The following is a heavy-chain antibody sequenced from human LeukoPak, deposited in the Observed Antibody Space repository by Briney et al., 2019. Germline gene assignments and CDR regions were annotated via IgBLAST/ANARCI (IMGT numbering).Heavy chain of an antibody. Sequence: ASVKVSCKASGSTFSSYDINWVRQATGQGLEWMGWMNPNSGDTGYTQRFQGRVTMTRDTSISTAYMELSSLRSEDTAVYYCARGPYGTGSHFDFQGQGTLVTVSS. J-gene: IGHJ4*02. D-gene: IGHD3-10*01. CDR3: ARGPYGTGSHFDF. V-gene: IGHV1-8*02. CDR2: MNPNSGDT. CDR1: GSTFSSYD.